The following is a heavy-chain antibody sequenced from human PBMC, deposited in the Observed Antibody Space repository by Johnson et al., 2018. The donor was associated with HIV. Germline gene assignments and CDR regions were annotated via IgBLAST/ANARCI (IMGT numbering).Heavy chain of an antibody. CDR2: ISSSGSTL. J-gene: IGHJ3*02. CDR3: ASPKTPTRVVRGAFDI. Sequence: QVQLVESRGGLVKPGASLRLSCAASGFTFSDYYMRWIRQAPGQGLERVSYISSSGSTLYYADSVKGRFTISRDNAKNSLYLQMNSLRAEDTAVYYCASPKTPTRVVRGAFDIWGQGTMVTVSS. CDR1: GFTFSDYY. V-gene: IGHV3-11*04. D-gene: IGHD3-10*01.